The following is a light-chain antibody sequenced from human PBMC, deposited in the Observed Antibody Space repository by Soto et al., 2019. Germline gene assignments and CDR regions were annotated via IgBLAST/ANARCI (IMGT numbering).Light chain of an antibody. CDR2: GAS. J-gene: IGKJ1*01. Sequence: EIVMTQSPATLSVSPGERATLSCRARQSVSSNLAWYQQKPGQAPRLLIYGASTRAAGIPAGFSGSGSGTEFTLTISSLQSEDFAVYFCQQYNTRWTFGPGTKVEIK. V-gene: IGKV3-15*01. CDR1: QSVSSN. CDR3: QQYNTRWT.